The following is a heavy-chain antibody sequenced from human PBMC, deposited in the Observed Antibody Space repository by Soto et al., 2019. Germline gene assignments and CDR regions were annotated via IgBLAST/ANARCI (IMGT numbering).Heavy chain of an antibody. J-gene: IGHJ6*02. Sequence: PGGSLRLSCAASGFTFSSYGMHWVRQAPGKGLEWVAVISYDGSNKYYADSVKGRFTISRDNSKNTLYLQMNSLRAEDTAVYYCAKDLGNIVGATDGMDVWGQGTTVTVSS. D-gene: IGHD1-26*01. CDR3: AKDLGNIVGATDGMDV. CDR1: GFTFSSYG. V-gene: IGHV3-30*18. CDR2: ISYDGSNK.